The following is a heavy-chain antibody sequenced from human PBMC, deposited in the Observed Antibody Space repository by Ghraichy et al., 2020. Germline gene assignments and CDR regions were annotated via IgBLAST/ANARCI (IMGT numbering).Heavy chain of an antibody. CDR3: ARYPYYYDSSGYYYVR. CDR2: IYYSGST. V-gene: IGHV4-39*01. CDR1: GGSISSSSYY. Sequence: SETLSLTCTVSGGSISSSSYYWGWIRQPPGKGLEWIGSIYYSGSTYYNPSLKSRVTISVDTSKNQFSLKLSSVTAADTAVYYCARYPYYYDSSGYYYVRWGQGTLVTVSS. J-gene: IGHJ4*02. D-gene: IGHD3-22*01.